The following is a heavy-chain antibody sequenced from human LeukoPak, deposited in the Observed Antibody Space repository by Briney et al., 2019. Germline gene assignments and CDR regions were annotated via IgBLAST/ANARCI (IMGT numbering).Heavy chain of an antibody. CDR2: ISGSGGST. Sequence: GGSLRLSCAASGFTFSSYAMSWVRQAPGKGLEWVSAISGSGGSTYYADSVKGRFTISRDNSKNTLYLQMNSLRAEDTAAYYCAKDFYGSGNEYYYYYMDVWGKGTTVTVSS. CDR1: GFTFSSYA. D-gene: IGHD3-10*01. V-gene: IGHV3-23*01. J-gene: IGHJ6*03. CDR3: AKDFYGSGNEYYYYYMDV.